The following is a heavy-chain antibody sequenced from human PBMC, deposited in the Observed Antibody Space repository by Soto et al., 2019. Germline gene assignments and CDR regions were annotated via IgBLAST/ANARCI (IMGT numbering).Heavy chain of an antibody. V-gene: IGHV4-30-4*01. CDR2: IYYSGST. Sequence: TLSLTCTVSGGSISSGDYYWSWIRQPPGKGLEWIGYIYYSGSTYYNPSLKSRVTISVDTSKNQFSLKLSSVTAADTAVYYCARGSCSGGSCLHGSVDPFDIWGQGTMVTVSS. J-gene: IGHJ3*02. CDR3: ARGSCSGGSCLHGSVDPFDI. D-gene: IGHD2-15*01. CDR1: GGSISSGDYY.